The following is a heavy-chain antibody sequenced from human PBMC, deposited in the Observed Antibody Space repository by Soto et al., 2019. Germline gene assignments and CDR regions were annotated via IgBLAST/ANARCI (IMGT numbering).Heavy chain of an antibody. CDR3: ARLVTATRNYYYGTDV. J-gene: IGHJ6*02. D-gene: IGHD1-20*01. CDR2: ISSSGSTI. CDR1: VFTFRDYY. V-gene: IGHV3-11*01. Sequence: GGSLRLSCAASVFTFRDYYMTWIRQAPGKGLEWLSYISSSGSTIYYADSVKGRFTISRDNAKNSLFLQMNSLRAEDTAVYYCARLVTATRNYYYGTDVWGQGTTVTVSS.